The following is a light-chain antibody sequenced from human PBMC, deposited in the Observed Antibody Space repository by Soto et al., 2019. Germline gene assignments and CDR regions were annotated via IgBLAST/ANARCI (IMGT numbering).Light chain of an antibody. CDR3: QKYHSAPWT. V-gene: IGKV1-27*01. Sequence: DIQMTQSPSSLSASVGDTVTITCRASQVIDNYLAWYQQQPGKVPRLLIYAGSILQAGVPSRFTGSGSGTDLTLTISSLQPEDVATYFCQKYHSAPWTFGQGTKVEIK. CDR1: QVIDNY. J-gene: IGKJ1*01. CDR2: AGS.